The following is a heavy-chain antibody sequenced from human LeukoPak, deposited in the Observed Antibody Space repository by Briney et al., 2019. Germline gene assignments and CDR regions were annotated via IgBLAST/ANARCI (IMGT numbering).Heavy chain of an antibody. CDR3: AGGLRDGYNWDFDY. J-gene: IGHJ4*02. Sequence: ASVKVSCKASGYTFTSYAMNWVRQAPGQGLEWMGWINTNTGNPTYAQGFTGRFVFSLDTSVSTAYLQISSLKAEDTAVYYCAGGLRDGYNWDFDYWGQGTLVTVSS. V-gene: IGHV7-4-1*02. D-gene: IGHD5-24*01. CDR2: INTNTGNP. CDR1: GYTFTSYA.